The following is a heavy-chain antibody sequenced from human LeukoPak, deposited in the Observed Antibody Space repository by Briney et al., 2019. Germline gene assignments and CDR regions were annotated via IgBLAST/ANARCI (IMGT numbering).Heavy chain of an antibody. CDR2: ISYDGSNK. J-gene: IGHJ4*02. V-gene: IGHV3-30-3*01. Sequence: GGSLRLSCAASGFTFSSYAMHWVRQAPGEGLEWVAVISYDGSNKYYADSVKGRFTISRDNSKNTLYLQMNSLRAEDTAVYYCARQNRGVFDYWGQGTLVTVSS. D-gene: IGHD3-10*01. CDR1: GFTFSSYA. CDR3: ARQNRGVFDY.